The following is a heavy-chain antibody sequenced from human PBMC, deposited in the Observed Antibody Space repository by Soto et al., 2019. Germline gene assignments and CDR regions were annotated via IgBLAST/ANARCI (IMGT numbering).Heavy chain of an antibody. CDR1: GFSFTDYS. V-gene: IGHV3-48*02. J-gene: IGHJ4*02. D-gene: IGHD3-22*01. CDR2: VSTSGFTL. Sequence: GGSLRLPCTASGFSFTDYSMSWVRQAPGKGLEWVSYVSTSGFTLYYADSVKGRFTVSRNNAHNSLSLQMENLRDEDTAVYYCARSSIRIAVTYFDSWGQGTQVTVS. CDR3: ARSSIRIAVTYFDS.